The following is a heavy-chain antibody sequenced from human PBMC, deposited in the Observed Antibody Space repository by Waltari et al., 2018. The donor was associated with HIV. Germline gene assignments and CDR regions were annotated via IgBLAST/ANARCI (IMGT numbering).Heavy chain of an antibody. CDR2: VNHVGRT. CDR3: ARDSAPGLAVDDDDGEFFYYGLDV. V-gene: IGHV4-34*01. CDR1: GGSFSGYY. Sequence: QVHLEQWGTGLLRPSETLSLTCAVYGGSFSGYYLSWIRPSPGQGLEWIGEVNHVGRTNYSPSLKGRVTVSVDTSKNQFSLTMRSVTAADTAVYYCARDSAPGLAVDDDDGEFFYYGLDVWGQGTTVTVSS. J-gene: IGHJ6*01. D-gene: IGHD6-19*01.